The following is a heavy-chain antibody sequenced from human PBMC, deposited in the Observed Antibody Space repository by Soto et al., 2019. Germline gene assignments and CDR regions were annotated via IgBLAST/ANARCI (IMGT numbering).Heavy chain of an antibody. D-gene: IGHD5-12*01. J-gene: IGHJ4*02. CDR2: IIPIFNSA. CDR1: GGTFNNYA. CDR3: AREVTVASYSFVF. Sequence: SVKVSCKASGGTFNNYALSWVRQAPGQGLEWMGGIIPIFNSANYAQKFQGRVTITADDSTSTAYMELRSLRPDDTAVYYCAREVTVASYSFVFWGQGTLVTVSS. V-gene: IGHV1-69*13.